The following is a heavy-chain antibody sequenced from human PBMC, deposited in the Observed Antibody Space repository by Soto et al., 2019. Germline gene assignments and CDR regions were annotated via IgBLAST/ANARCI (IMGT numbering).Heavy chain of an antibody. Sequence: ASVKVSCKASGYTFTGYYMHWVRQAPGQGLEWMGWINPNSGGTNYAQKIQGWVTMTRDTSTSTAYMELSSLRSDDTAVYYCAGLWYNWTDGSGWYYYYVMDVWGQGTTVTVSS. J-gene: IGHJ6*02. CDR2: INPNSGGT. CDR1: GYTFTGYY. D-gene: IGHD1-20*01. CDR3: AGLWYNWTDGSGWYYYYVMDV. V-gene: IGHV1-2*04.